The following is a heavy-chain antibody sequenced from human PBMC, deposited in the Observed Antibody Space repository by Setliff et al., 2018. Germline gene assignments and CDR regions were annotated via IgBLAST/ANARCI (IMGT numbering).Heavy chain of an antibody. CDR3: ARGPKDFVVLAAAACFDF. D-gene: IGHD2-15*01. CDR2: IIPLSDIT. CDR1: GGAFTSHG. J-gene: IGHJ4*02. Sequence: SVKVSCKVSGGAFTSHGVSWVRQAPGQGLEWMGGIIPLSDITSYAQTLQGRVTITADKSTNTVNMELSSLRSEDTAAYYCARGPKDFVVLAAAACFDFWGQGTLVTVSS. V-gene: IGHV1-69*10.